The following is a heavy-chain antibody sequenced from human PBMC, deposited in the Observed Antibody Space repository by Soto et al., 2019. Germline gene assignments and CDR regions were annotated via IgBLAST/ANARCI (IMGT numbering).Heavy chain of an antibody. CDR1: GGSISSYY. CDR2: IYYSGST. J-gene: IGHJ5*02. Sequence: PSETVSLTCTVSGGSISSYYWSWIRQPPGKGLEWIGYIYYSGSTNYNPSLKSRVTISVDTSKNQFSLKLSSVTAADTAVYYCARCEGGYGGYCLYWFDPWGPRTLVTVST. V-gene: IGHV4-59*01. D-gene: IGHD4-17*01. CDR3: ARCEGGYGGYCLYWFDP.